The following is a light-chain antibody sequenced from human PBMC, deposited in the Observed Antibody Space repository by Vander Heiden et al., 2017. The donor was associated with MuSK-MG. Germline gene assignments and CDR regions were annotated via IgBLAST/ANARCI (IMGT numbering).Light chain of an antibody. J-gene: IGKJ4*01. Sequence: DIQSTQPPSSLSASVGDRVTITCRASQTIRNDLNWYQQKPGEAPKRLIYGASSLQSGVPSRFSGSGFGTEFTLTITRVQPEDVAVYYCRQHTSYPLTFGGRTRVEIK. CDR1: QTIRND. CDR2: GAS. V-gene: IGKV1-17*01. CDR3: RQHTSYPLT.